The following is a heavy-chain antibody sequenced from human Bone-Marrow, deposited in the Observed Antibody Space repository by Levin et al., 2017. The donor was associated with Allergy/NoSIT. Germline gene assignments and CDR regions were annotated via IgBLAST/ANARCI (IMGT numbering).Heavy chain of an antibody. CDR3: ARERNYWSGFWFRGGQAEFDAFDV. CDR1: GSSFSSFT. J-gene: IGHJ3*01. D-gene: IGHD3-3*01. Sequence: GESLKISCEASGSSFSSFTIIWVRQAPGQVLEGIGSISGHSGYTNYAPKFQGRVTMTRDTSTATAYMELRSLRSDDTAVYYCARERNYWSGFWFRGGQAEFDAFDVWGQGTMVTVSS. CDR2: ISGHSGYT. V-gene: IGHV1-18*04.